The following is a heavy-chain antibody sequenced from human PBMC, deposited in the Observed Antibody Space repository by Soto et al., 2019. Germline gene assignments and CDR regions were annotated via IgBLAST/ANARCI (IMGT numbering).Heavy chain of an antibody. CDR3: SRGPIYCSGGSCYPRNDAFDI. V-gene: IGHV4-30-4*01. Sequence: PSETLSLTCSVSGGSISSGENYWNWIRQPPGKGLEWIGYIYYSGDTYYNPSLKSRVTISLDTSKNQFSLKLSTVTAADTAVYYCSRGPIYCSGGSCYPRNDAFDIWGQGTMVTVSS. CDR2: IYYSGDT. D-gene: IGHD2-15*01. J-gene: IGHJ3*02. CDR1: GGSISSGENY.